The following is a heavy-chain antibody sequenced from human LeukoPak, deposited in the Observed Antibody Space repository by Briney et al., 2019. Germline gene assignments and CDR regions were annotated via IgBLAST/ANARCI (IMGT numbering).Heavy chain of an antibody. CDR1: GYTSTGYY. CDR3: ARDRGGYDLVFDY. V-gene: IGHV1-2*02. D-gene: IGHD5-12*01. CDR2: INPNSGGT. J-gene: IGHJ4*02. Sequence: ASVKVSCKASGYTSTGYYMHWVRQAPGQGLEWMGWINPNSGGTNYAQKFQGRVTMTRDTSISTAYMELSRLRSDDTAVYYCARDRGGYDLVFDYWGQGTLVTVSS.